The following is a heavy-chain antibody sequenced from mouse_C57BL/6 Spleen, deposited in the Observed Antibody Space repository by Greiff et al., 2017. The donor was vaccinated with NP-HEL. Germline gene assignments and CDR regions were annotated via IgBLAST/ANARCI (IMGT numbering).Heavy chain of an antibody. CDR1: GYTFTSYW. CDR3: ARGGTAQATSFDY. J-gene: IGHJ2*01. V-gene: IGHV1-69*01. Sequence: VKLQQPGAELVMPGASVKLSCKASGYTFTSYWMHWVKQRPGQGLEWIGEIDPSDSYTNYNQKFKGKSTLTVDKSSSTAYMQLSSLTSEDSAVYYCARGGTAQATSFDYWGQGTTLTVSS. CDR2: IDPSDSYT. D-gene: IGHD3-2*02.